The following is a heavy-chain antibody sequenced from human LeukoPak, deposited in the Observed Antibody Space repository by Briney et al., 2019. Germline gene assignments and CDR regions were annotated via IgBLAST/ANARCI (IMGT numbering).Heavy chain of an antibody. J-gene: IGHJ3*02. CDR3: AREDGDIVVVTATRAFDI. CDR2: ISAYNGNR. CDR1: GYTFTSYG. D-gene: IGHD2-21*02. V-gene: IGHV1-18*04. Sequence: ASVKVSCKASGYTFTSYGISWVRQAPGQGLEWMGWISAYNGNRNYAQKLQGRVTMTTDTSTSTAYMELRSLRSDDTAVYYCAREDGDIVVVTATRAFDIWGQGTMVTVSS.